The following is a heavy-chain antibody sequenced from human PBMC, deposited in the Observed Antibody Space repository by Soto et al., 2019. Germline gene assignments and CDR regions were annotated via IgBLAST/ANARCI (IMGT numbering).Heavy chain of an antibody. Sequence: PSETLSLTCAVSGGSISSGGYSWSWIRQPPGKGLEWIGYIYYSGSTYYNPSLKSRVTISVDTSKNQFSLKLSSVTAADTAVYYCARDAGGWFDPWGQGTLVTVS. V-gene: IGHV4-30-4*08. CDR2: IYYSGST. CDR3: ARDAGGWFDP. J-gene: IGHJ5*02. D-gene: IGHD2-2*01. CDR1: GGSISSGGYS.